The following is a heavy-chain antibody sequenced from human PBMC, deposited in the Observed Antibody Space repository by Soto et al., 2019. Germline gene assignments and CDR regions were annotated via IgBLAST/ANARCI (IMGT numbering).Heavy chain of an antibody. CDR1: GYSFTSYW. Sequence: GESLKISCKGSGYSFTSYWIAWVRQMPGKGLECMGIIYPADSDTRYSPSFQGQVTISADKSITTAYLQWSSLMASDTAIYYCARSYTGDYEYYFDYWGQGTLVTVSS. V-gene: IGHV5-51*01. J-gene: IGHJ4*02. CDR3: ARSYTGDYEYYFDY. CDR2: IYPADSDT. D-gene: IGHD4-17*01.